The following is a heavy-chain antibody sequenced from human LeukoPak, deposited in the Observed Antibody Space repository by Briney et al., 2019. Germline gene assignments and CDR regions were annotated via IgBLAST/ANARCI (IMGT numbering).Heavy chain of an antibody. V-gene: IGHV1-18*01. CDR1: GYIFTSYG. D-gene: IGHD3-22*01. CDR3: ARDQYYDSKGWFDP. J-gene: IGHJ5*02. CDR2: ISAYHGNT. Sequence: ASVKVSCKASGYIFTSYGISWVRQAPGQGLEWMGWISAYHGNTNYAQKLQGRVTLTTDTSTSTAYMELRSLRSDDTAVYYCARDQYYDSKGWFDPWGQGTLVTVSS.